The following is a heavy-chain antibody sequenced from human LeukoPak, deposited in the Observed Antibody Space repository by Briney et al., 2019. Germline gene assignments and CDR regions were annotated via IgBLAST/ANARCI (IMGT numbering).Heavy chain of an antibody. V-gene: IGHV3-30*02. CDR2: MRNDGSEI. CDR1: GFPFNYYN. J-gene: IGHJ4*02. Sequence: GGTLRLSCAAPGFPFNYYNIHWVRQAPGKGLEWVAFMRNDGSEIHYADSVKGRFTISRDNSKNSLYLQMNSLRVEDTAVYFCAKDGGRYRFDYWGQGTLVTVSS. D-gene: IGHD3-16*02. CDR3: AKDGGRYRFDY.